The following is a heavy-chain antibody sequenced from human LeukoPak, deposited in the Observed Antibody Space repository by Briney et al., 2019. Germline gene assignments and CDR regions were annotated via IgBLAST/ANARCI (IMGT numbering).Heavy chain of an antibody. CDR1: GYTFTSYG. D-gene: IGHD3-22*01. V-gene: IGHV1-18*01. J-gene: IGHJ4*02. CDR2: IRAYNGNT. CDR3: ARDSELYYYDSSGYYDY. Sequence: ASVKVSCKASGYTFTSYGISWVRQAPGQGLEWMGWIRAYNGNTNYAQKLPGRVTMTTDTSTSTAYMELRSLRSDDTAVYYCARDSELYYYDSSGYYDYWGQGTLVTVSS.